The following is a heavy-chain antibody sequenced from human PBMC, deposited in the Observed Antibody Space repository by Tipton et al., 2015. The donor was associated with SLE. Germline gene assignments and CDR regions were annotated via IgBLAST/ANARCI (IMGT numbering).Heavy chain of an antibody. V-gene: IGHV3-74*01. CDR3: ARSFANDLGMDV. J-gene: IGHJ6*03. CDR1: GFPFSSPG. CDR2: INSDVSST. Sequence: SLRLSCAASGFPFSSPGMHWVRQAPGKGLVWVSRINSDVSSTSYADSVKGRFTISRDNAKNTLYLQMNSLRAEDTAVYYCARSFANDLGMDVWGKGTTVTVSS. D-gene: IGHD1-1*01.